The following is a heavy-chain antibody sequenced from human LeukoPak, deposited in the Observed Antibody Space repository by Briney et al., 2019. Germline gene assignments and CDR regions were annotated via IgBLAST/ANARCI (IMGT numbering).Heavy chain of an antibody. V-gene: IGHV3-21*01. CDR3: AGGTTWIQLWSFDY. J-gene: IGHJ4*02. CDR1: GFTFSSYS. Sequence: GGSLRLSCAASGFTFSSYSMNWVRQAPGKGLEWVSSISSSSSSYIYYADSVKGRFTISRDNAKNSLYLQTNSLRAEDTAVYYCAGGTTWIQLWSFDYWGQGTLVTVSS. CDR2: ISSSSSSYI. D-gene: IGHD5-18*01.